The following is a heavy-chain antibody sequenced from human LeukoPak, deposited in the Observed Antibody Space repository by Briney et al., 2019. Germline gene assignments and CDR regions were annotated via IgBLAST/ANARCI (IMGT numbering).Heavy chain of an antibody. J-gene: IGHJ4*02. V-gene: IGHV1-2*02. CDR3: ARGPSDLGSSSQY. Sequence: ASVKVSCTASEYTFTDYYIHWVRQAPGQGLEWMGWIKPNSGATNYAQKFQGRVTMTRDTSISTAYMELNRLTSDDTAVYYCARGPSDLGSSSQYWGQGTLVTVSS. D-gene: IGHD6-6*01. CDR2: IKPNSGAT. CDR1: EYTFTDYY.